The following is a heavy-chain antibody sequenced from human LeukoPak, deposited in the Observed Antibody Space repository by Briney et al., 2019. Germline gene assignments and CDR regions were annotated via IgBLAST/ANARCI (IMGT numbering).Heavy chain of an antibody. J-gene: IGHJ4*02. CDR2: ISGSGGST. CDR3: AKDIVVVPAAIGY. Sequence: SGGSLRLSRAASGFTFSSYAMSWVRQAPGKGLEWVSAISGSGGSTYYADSVKGRFTISRDNSKNTLYLQMNSLRAEDTAVYYCAKDIVVVPAAIGYWGQGTLVTVSS. V-gene: IGHV3-23*01. D-gene: IGHD2-2*01. CDR1: GFTFSSYA.